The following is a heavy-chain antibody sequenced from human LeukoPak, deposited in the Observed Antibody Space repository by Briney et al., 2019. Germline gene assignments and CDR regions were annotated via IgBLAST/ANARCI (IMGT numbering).Heavy chain of an antibody. CDR1: GFTFSSYD. Sequence: PGGSLPLSCAASGFTFSSYDMPWVRPATGKGLEWVSAIGTAGDTYYPGSVKGRFTITRENAKTSLYLQMNSLRAGDTAVYYCARGREYSGYDSPRYYYGMDVWGQGTTVTVSS. J-gene: IGHJ6*02. CDR3: ARGREYSGYDSPRYYYGMDV. D-gene: IGHD5-12*01. V-gene: IGHV3-13*04. CDR2: IGTAGDT.